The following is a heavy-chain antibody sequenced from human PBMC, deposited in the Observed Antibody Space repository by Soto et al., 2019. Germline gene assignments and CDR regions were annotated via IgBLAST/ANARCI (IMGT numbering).Heavy chain of an antibody. J-gene: IGHJ5*01. V-gene: IGHV4-4*02. Sequence: QVQLQESGPGLVKPSETLSLTCAVSGVSLTTNNWWTWVRQAPGKGLEWVGEIYQTGNTNYNPSLNSRVIASLDKSKYQFFLKLTSVTAADTAIYYCARGGYCSGGSCSGWFDSWGQGTMVTVSS. CDR1: GVSLTTNNW. CDR2: IYQTGNT. D-gene: IGHD2-15*01. CDR3: ARGGYCSGGSCSGWFDS.